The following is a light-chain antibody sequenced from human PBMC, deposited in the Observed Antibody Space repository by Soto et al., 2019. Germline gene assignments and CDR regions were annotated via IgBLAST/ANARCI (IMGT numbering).Light chain of an antibody. Sequence: DIQSTQSPSSLSASVVDSVTITCQASQDISNYLNWYQQKPGKAPKLLIYDASNLDIGVPSRFSGSGSGTHFTFTISSLQPEDFATYYCQQYDYLPITFGQGTRLEIK. CDR3: QQYDYLPIT. CDR2: DAS. J-gene: IGKJ5*01. V-gene: IGKV1-33*01. CDR1: QDISNY.